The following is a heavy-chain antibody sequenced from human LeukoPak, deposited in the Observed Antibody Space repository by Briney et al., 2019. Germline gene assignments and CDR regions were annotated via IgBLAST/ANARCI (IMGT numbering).Heavy chain of an antibody. J-gene: IGHJ6*02. CDR1: GYTFSGYD. CDR2: MNPHSGIT. D-gene: IGHD2-15*01. V-gene: IGHV1-8*01. Sequence: ASVKVSCKASGYTFSGYDINWVRQATGQRLEWMGWMNPHSGITGYAQKFQSRVTMTRNTSISTAYMELSSLRSEDTAVYYCARCRGLRAARRGYYYYYYGMDVWGQGTTVTVSS. CDR3: ARCRGLRAARRGYYYYYYGMDV.